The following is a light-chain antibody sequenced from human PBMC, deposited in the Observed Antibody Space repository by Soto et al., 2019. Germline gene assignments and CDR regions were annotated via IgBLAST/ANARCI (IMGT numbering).Light chain of an antibody. Sequence: QLVLTQPPSASGTPGQRVTISCSGSSSNIGSNTVNWYQQLPGTAPKLLISNNDQRPSGVPDRFSGSKSGTSASLAISGLQSDDESDYYCAAWDDSLHAVVFGGGTKVTVL. J-gene: IGLJ2*01. CDR3: AAWDDSLHAVV. CDR2: NND. V-gene: IGLV1-44*01. CDR1: SSNIGSNT.